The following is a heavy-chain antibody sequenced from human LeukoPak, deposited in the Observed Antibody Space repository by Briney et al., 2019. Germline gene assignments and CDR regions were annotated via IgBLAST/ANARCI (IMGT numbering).Heavy chain of an antibody. CDR2: INHSGST. J-gene: IGHJ4*02. D-gene: IGHD6-13*01. CDR1: GGPFTTYY. CDR3: ARGGPPYSSSWRGLGYYFDY. Sequence: SETLSLTCAVYGGPFTTYYWSWIRQPPGKGLEWIGEINHSGSTNYNPSLKSRVTISVDTSKNQFSLKLSSVTAADTAVYYCARGGPPYSSSWRGLGYYFDYWGQGTLVTVSS. V-gene: IGHV4-34*01.